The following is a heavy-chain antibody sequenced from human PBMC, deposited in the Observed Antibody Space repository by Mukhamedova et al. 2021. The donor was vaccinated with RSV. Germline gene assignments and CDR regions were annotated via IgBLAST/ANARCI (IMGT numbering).Heavy chain of an antibody. V-gene: IGHV5-51*01. CDR2: IYPGDSDT. CDR3: ARQWGCSSGSCYIYY. D-gene: IGHD2-15*01. Sequence: EYMGIIYPGDSDTRYSPSFQGQVTISADKSVTTAYLQWSSLKASDTAMYYCARQWGCSSGSCYIYYWGQGTLVTGSS. J-gene: IGHJ4*02.